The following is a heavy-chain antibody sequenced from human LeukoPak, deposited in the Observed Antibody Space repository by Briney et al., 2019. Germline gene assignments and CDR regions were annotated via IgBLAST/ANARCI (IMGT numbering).Heavy chain of an antibody. CDR1: GYTFTSYD. V-gene: IGHV1-8*01. Sequence: ASVKVSCKASGYTFTSYDINWVRQATGQGLEWMGWMNPNSGNTGYAQKFQGRVTMTRNTSISTAYMELSSLRSEDTAVYYCARSRSWNRDAFDIWGQGTMVTVYS. CDR3: ARSRSWNRDAFDI. J-gene: IGHJ3*02. D-gene: IGHD1-1*01. CDR2: MNPNSGNT.